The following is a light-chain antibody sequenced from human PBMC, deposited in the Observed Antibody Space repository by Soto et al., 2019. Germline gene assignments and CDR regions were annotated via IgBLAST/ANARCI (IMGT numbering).Light chain of an antibody. J-gene: IGLJ3*02. CDR2: INYDGTH. V-gene: IGLV4-69*01. CDR1: SDYSTYA. Sequence: QSVLTQSPSASGSLGASVKLTCTLSSDYSTYAIAWHQQQSEKGPRFLMKINYDGTHSKGDGFFDRFSGSSSGAERHLTISSPQSEDEADYYCQSLGTGIQVFGGGTKLTVL. CDR3: QSLGTGIQV.